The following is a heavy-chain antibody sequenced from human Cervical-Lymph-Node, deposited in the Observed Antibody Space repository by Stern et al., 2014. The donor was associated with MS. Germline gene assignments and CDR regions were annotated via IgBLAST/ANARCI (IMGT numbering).Heavy chain of an antibody. CDR3: ARDTVTGYGFDH. D-gene: IGHD3-9*01. J-gene: IGHJ4*02. CDR2: IWSDGSNE. V-gene: IGHV3-33*01. CDR1: GFTFSSFG. Sequence: MQLVESGGGVVHPGRSLRLSCAASGFTFSSFGMHWVRQAPGKGLEGVAVIWSDGSNEYYADSVKGRFTISRDNSKNTLYLQMTSLRGDDTAVYYCARDTVTGYGFDHWGQGSLVTVSS.